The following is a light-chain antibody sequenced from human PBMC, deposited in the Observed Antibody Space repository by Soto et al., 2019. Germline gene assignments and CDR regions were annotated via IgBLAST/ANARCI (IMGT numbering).Light chain of an antibody. J-gene: IGKJ1*01. Sequence: DIQMTQSPSTLSASVGDRVTITCRASQSISSWLAWDQQKPGKAPKLLIYKATSLESGVPSSFSGSGSGTEFTLTISSLQPDYFATYYCQQYNSYWTFGQGTKVEIK. CDR3: QQYNSYWT. V-gene: IGKV1-5*03. CDR1: QSISSW. CDR2: KAT.